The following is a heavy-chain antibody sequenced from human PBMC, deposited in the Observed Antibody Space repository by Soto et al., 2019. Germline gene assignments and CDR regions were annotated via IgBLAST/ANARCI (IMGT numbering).Heavy chain of an antibody. CDR1: GDSVSSNDAA. Sequence: SQTLSLTCAISGDSVSSNDAARNWLRQSPSRGLEWLGRTYYRSKWYHDYAISVKNRITINPDTSKNQFSLQLNSMTPEDTAVYYCVRLVGNSWLDSWGQGTLVTVSS. D-gene: IGHD2-2*01. J-gene: IGHJ5*01. CDR2: TYYRSKWYH. CDR3: VRLVGNSWLDS. V-gene: IGHV6-1*01.